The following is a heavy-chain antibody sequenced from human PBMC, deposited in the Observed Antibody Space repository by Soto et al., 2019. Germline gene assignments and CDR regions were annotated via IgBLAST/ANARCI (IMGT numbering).Heavy chain of an antibody. CDR1: GYTFTGHY. J-gene: IGHJ4*02. D-gene: IGHD1-26*01. V-gene: IGHV1-2*02. CDR2: IGPESGAT. Sequence: ASVKVSCKASGYTFTGHYIRWVRQAPEQGPEWMGEIGPESGATRYAQRFQGRVTMTRDMSITTVYMELNNLSPDDTAVYYCGRGRSGQIVVFYWGQGTPVTVSS. CDR3: GRGRSGQIVVFY.